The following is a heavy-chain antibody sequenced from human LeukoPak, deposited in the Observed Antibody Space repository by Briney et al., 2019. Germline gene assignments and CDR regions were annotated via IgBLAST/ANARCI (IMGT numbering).Heavy chain of an antibody. V-gene: IGHV4-39*01. CDR3: ARRGVFGSDNYFEY. CDR1: GASVYSGDYY. Sequence: SETLSLTCSVLGASVYSGDYYWVWVRQPPGKGLEYIGAVYYSGSTFDNPSLGGRITMSVDTSKNQFSLNLASVTATDTAVYYCARRGVFGSDNYFEYWGQGILVIVSS. CDR2: VYYSGST. D-gene: IGHD3-10*01. J-gene: IGHJ4*01.